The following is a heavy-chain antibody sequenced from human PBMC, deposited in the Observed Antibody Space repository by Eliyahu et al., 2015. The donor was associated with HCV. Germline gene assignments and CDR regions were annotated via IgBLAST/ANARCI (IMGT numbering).Heavy chain of an antibody. CDR3: ARRVWGSNYFDY. CDR2: IYYSGST. Sequence: QVQLQESGPGLVKPSXTLSLTCTXSGGSISSYYWXWIXQPPGKGXEWIGYIYYSGSTNYNPSXKSRVTISVDTSKNQFSLKLSSVTAADTAVYYCARRVWGSNYFDYWGQGTLVTVSS. CDR1: GGSISSYY. D-gene: IGHD3-16*01. J-gene: IGHJ4*02. V-gene: IGHV4-59*01.